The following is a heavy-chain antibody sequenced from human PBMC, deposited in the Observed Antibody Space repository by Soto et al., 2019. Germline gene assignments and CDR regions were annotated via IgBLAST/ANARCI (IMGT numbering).Heavy chain of an antibody. CDR3: AREGYCSSTSCPADV. CDR2: IIPIFGTA. D-gene: IGHD2-2*01. Sequence: SVKVSCKASGGTFSSYAISWVRQAPGQGLEWMGGIIPIFGTANYAQKFRGRVTITADESTSTAYMELSSLRSEDTAVYYCAREGYCSSTSCPADVWGQGTTVTVSS. V-gene: IGHV1-69*13. J-gene: IGHJ6*02. CDR1: GGTFSSYA.